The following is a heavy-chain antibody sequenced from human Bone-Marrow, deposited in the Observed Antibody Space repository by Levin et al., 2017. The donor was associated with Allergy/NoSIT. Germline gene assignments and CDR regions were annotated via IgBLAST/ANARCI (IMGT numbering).Heavy chain of an antibody. V-gene: IGHV1-2*02. CDR2: INPHTGDT. J-gene: IGHJ5*01. D-gene: IGHD3-22*01. CDR1: GYAFTGYY. CDR3: ARDPEVVIATITNWFDS. Sequence: PGGSLRLSCKASGYAFTGYYIHWVRQAPGQGLEWMGWINPHTGDTTYAQKFQGRVTMTRDTSITTAYMELRSLTYDDMAVYYWARDPEVVIATITNWFDSWGQGSLVTVSS.